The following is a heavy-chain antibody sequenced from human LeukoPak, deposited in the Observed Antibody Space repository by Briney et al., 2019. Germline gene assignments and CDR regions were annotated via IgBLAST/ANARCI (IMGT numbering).Heavy chain of an antibody. V-gene: IGHV3-48*03. CDR3: ARDGVYGSGSYQHDY. CDR1: GFTFSSYE. D-gene: IGHD3-10*01. J-gene: IGHJ4*02. CDR2: ISSSGSTI. Sequence: LPGGSLRLSCAASGFTFSSYEMNWVRQAPGKGLEWVSYISSSGSTIYYADSVKGRFTISRDNAKNSLYLQMNSLRAEDTAVYYCARDGVYGSGSYQHDYWGQGTLVTVSS.